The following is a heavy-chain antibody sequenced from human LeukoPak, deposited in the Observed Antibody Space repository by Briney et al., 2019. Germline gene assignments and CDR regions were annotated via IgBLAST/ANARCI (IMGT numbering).Heavy chain of an antibody. J-gene: IGHJ5*02. CDR2: INVDGSST. CDR3: VRGVFWFDP. D-gene: IGHD3-3*01. V-gene: IGHV3-74*01. Sequence: GGSLRLSCAASGFTFSSYWMHWVRHAPGKGLVWVSRINVDGSSTNYADSVKGRFTFSRDNAKNTLYLQMNSLRAEDTAVYYCVRGVFWFDPWGQGTLVTVSS. CDR1: GFTFSSYW.